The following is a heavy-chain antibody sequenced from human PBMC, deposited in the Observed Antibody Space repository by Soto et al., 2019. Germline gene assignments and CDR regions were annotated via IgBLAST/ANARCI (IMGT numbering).Heavy chain of an antibody. J-gene: IGHJ5*02. D-gene: IGHD3-22*01. V-gene: IGHV3-21*01. Sequence: EVQLVESGGGLVKPGGSLRLSCAASGFSFSSYSMNWVRQAPGKGLEWVSSISSSSSYIYYADSVKGRFTISRDNAKNSLYLQMNSLRAEDTAVYYCARDLYYYDSSGSWGQGTLVTVSS. CDR3: ARDLYYYDSSGS. CDR1: GFSFSSYS. CDR2: ISSSSSYI.